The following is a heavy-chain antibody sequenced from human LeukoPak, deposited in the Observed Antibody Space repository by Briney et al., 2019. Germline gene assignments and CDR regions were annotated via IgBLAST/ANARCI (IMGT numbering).Heavy chain of an antibody. V-gene: IGHV1-24*01. J-gene: IGHJ4*02. CDR2: FDPEDGET. D-gene: IGHD2-2*01. CDR3: ATRGIVVVPAATADY. Sequence: ASVKVSCKVSGYTLTELSMHWVRQAPGKGLEWMGGFDPEDGETIYAQKFQGRVTMTEDTSTDTAYMELSSLRSEDTAVYYCATRGIVVVPAATADYWGQGTLVTVSS. CDR1: GYTLTELS.